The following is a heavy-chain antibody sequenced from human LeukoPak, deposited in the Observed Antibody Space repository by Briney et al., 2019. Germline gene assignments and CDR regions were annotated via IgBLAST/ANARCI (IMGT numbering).Heavy chain of an antibody. D-gene: IGHD3-3*01. CDR2: VSGHNGNK. J-gene: IGHJ3*02. V-gene: IGHV1-18*01. CDR3: ARDTSYDFWSDPTELFDI. CDR1: GYTFTTYG. Sequence: ASVKVSCKASGYTFTTYGISWMRQAPGQGLEWVGWVSGHNGNKNYAQKLQGRVTMTTDTSTSTAYMELRSLRSDDTAVYYCARDTSYDFWSDPTELFDIWVQGTMVTVSS.